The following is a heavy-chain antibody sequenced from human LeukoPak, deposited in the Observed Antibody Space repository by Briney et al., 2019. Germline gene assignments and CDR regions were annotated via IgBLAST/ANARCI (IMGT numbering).Heavy chain of an antibody. J-gene: IGHJ6*02. CDR2: ISPYNGNT. D-gene: IGHD3-9*01. Sequence: GASVKVSCKASGYTFTTYGINWVRQAPGQGLEWMAWISPYNGNTHYAQSLQGRVTVTTDTSTSTAYMELRSLRSDDTAVYYCARDITGYNYGMDVWGQGTTVTVSS. V-gene: IGHV1-18*01. CDR1: GYTFTTYG. CDR3: ARDITGYNYGMDV.